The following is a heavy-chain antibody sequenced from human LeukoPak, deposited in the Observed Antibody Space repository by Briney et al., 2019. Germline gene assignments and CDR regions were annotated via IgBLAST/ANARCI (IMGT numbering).Heavy chain of an antibody. V-gene: IGHV3-21*01. CDR3: ARDWSVRYFDF. J-gene: IGHJ4*02. CDR2: ISSSSSYI. CDR1: GFTFSSYW. Sequence: PGGSLRLSCAASGFTFSSYWMNWVRQAPGKGLEWVSSISSSSSYIYYADSVKGRFTVSRDNAKNSLYLQMNSLRAEDTAVYYCARDWSVRYFDFWGQGTLVTVSS. D-gene: IGHD3-9*01.